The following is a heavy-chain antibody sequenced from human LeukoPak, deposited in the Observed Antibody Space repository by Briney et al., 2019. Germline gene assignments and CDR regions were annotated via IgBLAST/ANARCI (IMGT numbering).Heavy chain of an antibody. V-gene: IGHV1-24*01. Sequence: ASVKVSCKVSGYTVTELSMHWVRQAPGKGLEWMGGFDPEDGETIYAQKFQGRVTMTEDTSTDTAYMELSSLRSEDTAVYYCATAVAHYYGSGSYYPYYFDYWGQGTLVTVSS. J-gene: IGHJ4*02. CDR3: ATAVAHYYGSGSYYPYYFDY. CDR1: GYTVTELS. CDR2: FDPEDGET. D-gene: IGHD3-10*01.